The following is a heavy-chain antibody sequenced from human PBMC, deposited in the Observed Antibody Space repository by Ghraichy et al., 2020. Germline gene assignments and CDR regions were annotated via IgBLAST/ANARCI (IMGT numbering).Heavy chain of an antibody. CDR2: IKQDGSEK. D-gene: IGHD3-10*01. CDR1: GFTFSSYW. CDR3: ARDLYYGSGSYYPDYYYYGMDV. J-gene: IGHJ6*02. Sequence: GGSLRLSCAASGFTFSSYWMSWVRQAPGKGLEWVANIKQDGSEKYYVDSVKGRFTISRDNAKNSLYLQMNSLRAEDTAVYYCARDLYYGSGSYYPDYYYYGMDVWGQGTTVTVSS. V-gene: IGHV3-7*01.